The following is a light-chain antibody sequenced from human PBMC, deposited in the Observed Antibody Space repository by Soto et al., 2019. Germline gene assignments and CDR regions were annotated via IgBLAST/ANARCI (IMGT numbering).Light chain of an antibody. CDR1: LSVGSK. CDR3: QHCDYLPI. Sequence: ETVLTQTPVTLSVSPGERATLSCRASLSVGSKLAWYQQKPGQAPRLLISGASTRVTGIPARFNASGSGTDFTLTISSLQSEDIAVYYCQHCDYLPIFGPGTTVDFK. J-gene: IGKJ3*01. CDR2: GAS. V-gene: IGKV3-15*01.